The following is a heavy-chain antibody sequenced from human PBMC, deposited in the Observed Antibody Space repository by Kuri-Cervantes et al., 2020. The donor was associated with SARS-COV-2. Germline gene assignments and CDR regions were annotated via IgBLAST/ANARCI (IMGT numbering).Heavy chain of an antibody. CDR2: ISAYTGNT. J-gene: IGHJ4*02. D-gene: IGHD2-2*01. CDR1: DYTFSTYG. Sequence: ASVKVSCKASDYTFSTYGITWVRQAPGQGLEWMGWISAYTGNTNYAQKLQGRATLTTDTSTSTAYMELRSLRSDDTAVYYCARDHCSGTTCYLDYWGQGTLVTVSS. CDR3: ARDHCSGTTCYLDY. V-gene: IGHV1-18*01.